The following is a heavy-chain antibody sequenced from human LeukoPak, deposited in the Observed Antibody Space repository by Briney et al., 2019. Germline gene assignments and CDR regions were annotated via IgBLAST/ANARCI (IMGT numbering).Heavy chain of an antibody. CDR2: ISYDGSSQ. CDR1: GFAFSTYA. Sequence: GGSLRLSRSASGFAFSTYAMHWVRQAPRKRLEWVAVISYDGSSQDYGDPVKGRFTLSRDNSKSTVFLEMSSLRAEDTAVYHVARSRRQWEVRYPRFDSWGQGTLVTVSS. J-gene: IGHJ4*02. CDR3: ARSRRQWEVRYPRFDS. D-gene: IGHD1-26*01. V-gene: IGHV3-30*03.